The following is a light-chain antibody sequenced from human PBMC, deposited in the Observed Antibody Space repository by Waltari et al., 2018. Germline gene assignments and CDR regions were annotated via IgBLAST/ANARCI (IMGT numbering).Light chain of an antibody. CDR2: GAN. CDR1: QSISIN. CDR3: QQYNDWSLLT. V-gene: IGKV3-15*01. Sequence: VEMTQSPATLSVSPGERVTLSCRASQSISINLAWYQPKPGQAPRLLIFGANNRATGTPTRFSGRGSVTDFTLTISSLQSEDFAVYYCQQYNDWSLLTFGGGTRVEIK. J-gene: IGKJ4*01.